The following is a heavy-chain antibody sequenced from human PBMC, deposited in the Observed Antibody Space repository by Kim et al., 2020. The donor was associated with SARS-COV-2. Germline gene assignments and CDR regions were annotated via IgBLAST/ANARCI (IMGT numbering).Heavy chain of an antibody. J-gene: IGHJ6*02. Sequence: GGSLRLSCAASGFTFSSYWMHWVRQAPGKGLVWVSRINSDGSSTSYADSVKGRFTISRDNAKNTLYLQMNSLRAEDTAVYYCARDRPARFYFDWLPPNYYYYYGMDVWGQGTTVTVSS. D-gene: IGHD3-9*01. CDR1: GFTFSSYW. CDR2: INSDGSST. V-gene: IGHV3-74*01. CDR3: ARDRPARFYFDWLPPNYYYYYGMDV.